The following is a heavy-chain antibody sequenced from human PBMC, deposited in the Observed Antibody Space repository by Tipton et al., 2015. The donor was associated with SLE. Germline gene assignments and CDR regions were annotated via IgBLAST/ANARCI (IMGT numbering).Heavy chain of an antibody. CDR2: IYYSGST. Sequence: TLSLTCTVSGGSISSYYWSWIRQPPGRGLEWIGYIYYSGSTNYNPSLKSRVTMSIDTPKNQFSLKLSSVTDVDTAVYYCARTAGRSVKLWYFDLWGRGTLVTVSS. D-gene: IGHD5-18*01. J-gene: IGHJ2*01. V-gene: IGHV4-59*12. CDR3: ARTAGRSVKLWYFDL. CDR1: GGSISSYY.